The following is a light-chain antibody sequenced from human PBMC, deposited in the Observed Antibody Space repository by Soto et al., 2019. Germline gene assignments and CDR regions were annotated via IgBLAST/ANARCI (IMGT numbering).Light chain of an antibody. CDR1: QSLLHSNGKTH. V-gene: IGKV2D-29*01. CDR3: MQSIQLPRT. Sequence: DIVLTQSPLSLSVTPGQPASISCTSSQSLLHSNGKTHMYWYLHKPGQPPQLLIYEVSNRFSGVXEXXSGSGSGTDFTLKIGRVEAEDVGVYYCMQSIQLPRTFGPGTKVDLK. CDR2: EVS. J-gene: IGKJ3*01.